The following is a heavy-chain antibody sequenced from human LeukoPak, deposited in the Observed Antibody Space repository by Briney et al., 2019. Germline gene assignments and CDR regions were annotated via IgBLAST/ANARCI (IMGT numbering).Heavy chain of an antibody. CDR1: GGSISSSSYY. D-gene: IGHD2-15*01. J-gene: IGHJ4*02. Sequence: PSETLSLTCTVSGGSISSSSYYWGWIRQPPGKGLEWIGSIYYSGSTYYNPSLKSRVTISVDTSKNQFSLKLSSVTAADTAVYYCASQETDTDSGGHFDYWGQGTLVTVSS. V-gene: IGHV4-39*07. CDR2: IYYSGST. CDR3: ASQETDTDSGGHFDY.